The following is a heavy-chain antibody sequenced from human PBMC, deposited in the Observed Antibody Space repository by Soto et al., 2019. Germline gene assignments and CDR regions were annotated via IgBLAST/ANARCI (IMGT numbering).Heavy chain of an antibody. Sequence: QVQLVQSGAEVRKPGASVRLSCETSGYNFNQYYIHWVRQAPGQGLEWMGIINLRGGTTEYAHKLRGRVTVTGDTSTSTADMQLSSLRSEDTAVYFCARGPDDSDVPRWDYWGQGTLVTVSS. CDR1: GYNFNQYY. CDR2: INLRGGTT. V-gene: IGHV1-46*02. CDR3: ARGPDDSDVPRWDY. D-gene: IGHD4-17*01. J-gene: IGHJ4*02.